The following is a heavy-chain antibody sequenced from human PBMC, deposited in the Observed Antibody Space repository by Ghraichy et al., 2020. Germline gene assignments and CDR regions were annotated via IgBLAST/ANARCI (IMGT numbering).Heavy chain of an antibody. J-gene: IGHJ4*02. V-gene: IGHV3-9*01. D-gene: IGHD1-26*01. CDR1: GFTFHDYA. Sequence: GGSLRLSCVASGFTFHDYAMHWVRQAPGKGLEWVSGISWSSGSIGYADSVKGRFTISRDNAKNSLYLQMSSLRAEDTALYYCAKSAGVGYFDYWGQGTLVTVSS. CDR3: AKSAGVGYFDY. CDR2: ISWSSGSI.